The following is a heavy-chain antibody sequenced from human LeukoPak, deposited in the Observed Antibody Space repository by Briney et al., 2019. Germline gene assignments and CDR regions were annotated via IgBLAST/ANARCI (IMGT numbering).Heavy chain of an antibody. Sequence: GGSLRLSCAASGFTFSSYGMHWVRQAPGKGLEWVAFIRYDGSNKYYADSVKGRFTISRDNSKNTLYLRMNSLRAEDTAVYYCAKDQNDFWSGYYAFDYWGQGTLVTVSS. V-gene: IGHV3-30*02. CDR3: AKDQNDFWSGYYAFDY. D-gene: IGHD3-3*01. CDR1: GFTFSSYG. J-gene: IGHJ4*02. CDR2: IRYDGSNK.